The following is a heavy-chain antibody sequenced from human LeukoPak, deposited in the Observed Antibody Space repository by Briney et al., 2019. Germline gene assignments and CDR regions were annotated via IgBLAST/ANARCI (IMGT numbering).Heavy chain of an antibody. CDR3: ATWIAAAGYYAFDI. J-gene: IGHJ3*02. V-gene: IGHV4-4*07. CDR2: IYTSGST. Sequence: SGTLSLTCTVSGCTISSYDWSWIRQPAGKGLEWIGRIYTSGSTNYNPSLKSRVTMSVDTCKNQFSLKLSSVTAADTAVYYCATWIAAAGYYAFDIWGQGTMVTVSS. CDR1: GCTISSYD. D-gene: IGHD6-13*01.